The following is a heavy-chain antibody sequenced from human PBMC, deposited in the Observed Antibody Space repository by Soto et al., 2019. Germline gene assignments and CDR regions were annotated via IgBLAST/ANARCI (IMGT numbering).Heavy chain of an antibody. J-gene: IGHJ4*02. D-gene: IGHD6-13*01. CDR2: INSDGSST. CDR3: AREAGFYAAAGYFDY. CDR1: GFTFSSYW. Sequence: GGSLRLSCAASGFTFSSYWMHWVRQAPGKGLVWVSRINSDGSSTSYADSVKGRFTISRDNAKNTLYLQLNSLRAEDTAVYYCAREAGFYAAAGYFDYWGQGTLVTVSS. V-gene: IGHV3-74*01.